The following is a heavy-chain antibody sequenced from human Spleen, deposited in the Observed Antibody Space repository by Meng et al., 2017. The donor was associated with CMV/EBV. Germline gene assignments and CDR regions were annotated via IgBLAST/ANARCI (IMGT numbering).Heavy chain of an antibody. J-gene: IGHJ2*01. V-gene: IGHV3-74*03. D-gene: IGHD2-21*01. CDR2: VSGDGSST. Sequence: FSSTWMHWVRQAGGKGLVWVGSVSGDGSSTTYADCVQRQFTISRDKAKNTLYLQMSSLRDEDTAVYYCASLLYCGPGKCHADWYFDLWGRGTLVTVSS. CDR3: ASLLYCGPGKCHADWYFDL. CDR1: FSSTW.